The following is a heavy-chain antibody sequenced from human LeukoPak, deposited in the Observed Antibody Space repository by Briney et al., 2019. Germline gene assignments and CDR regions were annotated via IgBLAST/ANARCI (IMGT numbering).Heavy chain of an antibody. CDR2: IYHSGST. Sequence: SETLSLTCTVSGGSISSGGYYWSWIRQPPGKGLEWIGYIYHSGSTYYNPSLKSRVTISVDRSKNQFSLKLGSVTAADTAVYYCARCHDFWSGYYHDAFDIWGQGTMVTVSS. CDR3: ARCHDFWSGYYHDAFDI. CDR1: GGSISSGGYY. V-gene: IGHV4-30-2*01. D-gene: IGHD3-3*01. J-gene: IGHJ3*02.